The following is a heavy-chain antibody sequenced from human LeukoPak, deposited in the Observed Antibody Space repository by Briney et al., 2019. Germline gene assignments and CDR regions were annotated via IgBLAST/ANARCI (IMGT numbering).Heavy chain of an antibody. V-gene: IGHV4-59*01. Sequence: SETLSLTCTDSGGSISSYYWSWIRQPPGKGLEWIGYIYYSGSTNYNPSLKSRVTISVDTSKNQFSLKLSSVTAADTAVYYCARVDWGYYYGMDVWGQGTTVTVSS. CDR2: IYYSGST. D-gene: IGHD7-27*01. CDR3: ARVDWGYYYGMDV. J-gene: IGHJ6*02. CDR1: GGSISSYY.